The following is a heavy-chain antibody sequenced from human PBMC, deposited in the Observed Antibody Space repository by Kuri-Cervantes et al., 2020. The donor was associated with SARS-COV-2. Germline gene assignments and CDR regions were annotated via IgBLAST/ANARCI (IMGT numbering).Heavy chain of an antibody. CDR3: ARRVVTSSGWYSRNYFDY. D-gene: IGHD6-19*01. Sequence: SCTVSGGSISSYYWSWIRQPAGKGLEWIGRIYTSGSTNYNPSLKSRVTMSVDTSKNQSSLKLSSVTAADTAVYYCARRVVTSSGWYSRNYFDYWGQGTLVTVSS. CDR1: GGSISSYY. CDR2: IYTSGST. J-gene: IGHJ4*02. V-gene: IGHV4-4*07.